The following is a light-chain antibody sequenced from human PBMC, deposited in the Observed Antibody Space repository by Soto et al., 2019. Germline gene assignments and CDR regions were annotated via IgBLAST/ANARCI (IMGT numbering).Light chain of an antibody. CDR1: QGISSY. CDR2: AAS. V-gene: IGKV1-9*01. CDR3: PQLNRDPWT. J-gene: IGKJ1*01. Sequence: DIQLTQSPSFLSASVGDRVTITCRASQGISSYLAWYQQKPGKAPKLLMYAASTLQSGVPSRFSGSGSATESTLTIPSPQPEDFATNYCPQLNRDPWTFGQGTKLEIK.